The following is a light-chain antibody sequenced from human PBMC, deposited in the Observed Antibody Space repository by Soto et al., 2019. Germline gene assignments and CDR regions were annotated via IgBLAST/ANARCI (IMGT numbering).Light chain of an antibody. V-gene: IGKV3-11*01. CDR1: QSVSSY. CDR2: DAA. Sequence: EIVLTQSPATLSLSPGERATLSCRASQSVSSYLAWYQQKPGQAPRLLIYDAANRATGTPARFSGSGSGTDFTLTISILEPEDFAVYYCQQRSNWPSITFGQGTRLEIK. J-gene: IGKJ5*01. CDR3: QQRSNWPSIT.